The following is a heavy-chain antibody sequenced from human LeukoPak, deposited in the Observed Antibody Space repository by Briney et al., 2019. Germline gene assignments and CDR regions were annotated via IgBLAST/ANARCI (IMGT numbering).Heavy chain of an antibody. D-gene: IGHD2-2*01. CDR2: ISYDGSNK. CDR1: GFTFSSYA. Sequence: GGSLRLSCAASGFTFSSYAMHWVRQAPGKGLEWVAVISYDGSNKYYADSVKGRFTISRDNSKNTLYLQMNSLRAEGTAVYYCARAIVVVPAAFYYYGMDVWGQGTTVTVSS. V-gene: IGHV3-30-3*01. CDR3: ARAIVVVPAAFYYYGMDV. J-gene: IGHJ6*02.